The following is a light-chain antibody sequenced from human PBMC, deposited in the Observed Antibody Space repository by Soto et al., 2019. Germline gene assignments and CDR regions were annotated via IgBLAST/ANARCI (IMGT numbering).Light chain of an antibody. V-gene: IGLV3-1*01. CDR2: QDN. Sequence: SYELTQPPSVSVSPGQTASITCSGDKLGDKYVCWYQQRPGQSPVLVIYQDNRRPSGIPERSSGSNSGNTATLTISGTQALDEADNYCQAWDSSTLFVFGAGTKVTVL. J-gene: IGLJ1*01. CDR1: KLGDKY. CDR3: QAWDSSTLFV.